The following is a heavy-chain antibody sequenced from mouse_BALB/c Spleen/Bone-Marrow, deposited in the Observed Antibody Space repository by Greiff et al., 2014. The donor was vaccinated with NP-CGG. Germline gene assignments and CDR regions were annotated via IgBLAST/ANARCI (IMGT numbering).Heavy chain of an antibody. J-gene: IGHJ3*01. CDR1: GYTFTSYW. V-gene: IGHV1S22*01. Sequence: LQQSGSELVRPGASVKLSCKASGYTFTSYWVHWVKQRPGQGLEWIGNIYPGSGSTNYDEKFKSKATLTVDTSSSTAYMQLSSLTSVDSAVYYCTGAPGFADWGQGTLVTVSA. CDR2: IYPGSGST. CDR3: TGAPGFAD.